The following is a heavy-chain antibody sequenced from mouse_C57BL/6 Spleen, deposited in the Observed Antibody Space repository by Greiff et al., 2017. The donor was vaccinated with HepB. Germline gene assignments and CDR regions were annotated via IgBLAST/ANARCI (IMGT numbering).Heavy chain of an antibody. J-gene: IGHJ2*01. V-gene: IGHV14-4*01. Sequence: VQLQQSGAELVRPGASVKLSCTASGFNIKDDYMAWVKQRPEQGLEWIGWIDPDNGDTEYASKFQGKVTITADTSSNTAYLQLSSLTSEDTAVYYCTALGLGDWGQGTTLTVAS. CDR2: IDPDNGDT. CDR1: GFNIKDDY. D-gene: IGHD4-1*01. CDR3: TALGLGD.